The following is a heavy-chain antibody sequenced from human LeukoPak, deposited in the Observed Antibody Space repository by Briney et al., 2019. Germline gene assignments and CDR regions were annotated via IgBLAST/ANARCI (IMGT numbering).Heavy chain of an antibody. D-gene: IGHD3-3*01. J-gene: IGHJ6*03. CDR1: GGSFSGYY. Sequence: SETLSLTCAVYGGSFSGYYWSWIRQPPGKGLEWIGEINHSGSTNYNPSLKSRVTISVDTSKNQFSLKLSSVTAADTAVYYCERVAVRFLEWTQYYYYMDVWGKGTTVTVSS. CDR2: INHSGST. V-gene: IGHV4-34*01. CDR3: ERVAVRFLEWTQYYYYMDV.